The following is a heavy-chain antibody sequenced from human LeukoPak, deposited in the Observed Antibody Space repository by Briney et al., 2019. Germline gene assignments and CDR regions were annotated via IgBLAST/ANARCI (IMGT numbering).Heavy chain of an antibody. V-gene: IGHV3-21*01. CDR1: GFTFSSYS. J-gene: IGHJ5*02. D-gene: IGHD6-13*01. Sequence: GGSLRLSCAASGFTFSSYSMNWVRQAPGKGLEWVSSISSSSSYIYYADSVKGRFTISRDNAKNSLYLQMNSLRAEDTAVYYCARELNLGGALHSSSFDPWGQGTLVTVSS. CDR2: ISSSSSYI. CDR3: ARELNLGGALHSSSFDP.